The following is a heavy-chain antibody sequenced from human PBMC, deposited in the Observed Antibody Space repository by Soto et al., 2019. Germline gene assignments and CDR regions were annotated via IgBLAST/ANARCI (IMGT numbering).Heavy chain of an antibody. CDR1: GFTFSSYA. Sequence: GGYLRLSCAASGFTFSSYAMSWVRQAPGKGLEWVSAISGSGGSTYYADSVKGRFTISRDNSKNTLYLQMNSLRAEDTAVYYCAKVGVWGSTVDYFDYWGQGTLVTVSS. CDR2: ISGSGGST. D-gene: IGHD3-16*01. V-gene: IGHV3-23*01. CDR3: AKVGVWGSTVDYFDY. J-gene: IGHJ4*02.